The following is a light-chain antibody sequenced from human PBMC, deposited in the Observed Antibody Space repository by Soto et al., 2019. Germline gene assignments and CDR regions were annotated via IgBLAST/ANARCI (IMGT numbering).Light chain of an antibody. Sequence: QSVLTQPASVSGSPGQSITISCTGTSSDAGGYNYVSWYQQHPGIAPKLMISEVSNRPSGVSNRFSGSKSGNTASLTISGLQAEDEADYYCSSYTSSSTLVFGGGTKLTVL. CDR3: SSYTSSSTLV. J-gene: IGLJ2*01. CDR1: SSDAGGYNY. CDR2: EVS. V-gene: IGLV2-14*01.